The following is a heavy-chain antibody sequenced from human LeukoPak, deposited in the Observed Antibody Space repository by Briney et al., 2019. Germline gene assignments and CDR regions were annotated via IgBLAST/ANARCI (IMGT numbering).Heavy chain of an antibody. CDR2: IRSKAYGGTT. V-gene: IGHV3-49*04. CDR3: TRTGQYYDSSGYYYIFDY. CDR1: GFNFGDYA. Sequence: PGGSLRLSCTASGFNFGDYAMSWVRQAPGKGLEWVGFIRSKAYGGTTEYAASVKGRFTISRDDSKSIAYLQMNSLKTEDTAVYYCTRTGQYYDSSGYYYIFDYWGQGTLVTVSS. D-gene: IGHD3-22*01. J-gene: IGHJ4*02.